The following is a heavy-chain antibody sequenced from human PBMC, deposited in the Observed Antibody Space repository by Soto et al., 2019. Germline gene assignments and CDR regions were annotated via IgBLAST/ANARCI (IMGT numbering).Heavy chain of an antibody. CDR2: INPSGGST. CDR3: ARDAYYDFWSGYSATYYFDY. V-gene: IGHV1-46*01. Sequence: GASVKVSCKASGYTFTSYYMHWVRQAPGQGLEWMGIINPSGGSTSYAQKFQGRVTMTRDTSTSTVYMELSSLRSEDTAVYYCARDAYYDFWSGYSATYYFDYWGQGTLVTVSS. D-gene: IGHD3-3*01. J-gene: IGHJ4*02. CDR1: GYTFTSYY.